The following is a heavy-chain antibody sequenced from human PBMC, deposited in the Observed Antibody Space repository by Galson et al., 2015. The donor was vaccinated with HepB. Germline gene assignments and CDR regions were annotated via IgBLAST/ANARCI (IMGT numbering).Heavy chain of an antibody. Sequence: LRLSCAASGFTFDDYAMHWVRQAPGKGLEWVSGISWNSGSIGYADSVKGRFTISRDNAKNSLYLQMNSLRAGDTALYYCAKSGEYGSGLTTGGYYVDVWGKGTTVTVSS. CDR1: GFTFDDYA. CDR3: AKSGEYGSGLTTGGYYVDV. J-gene: IGHJ6*03. V-gene: IGHV3-9*01. CDR2: ISWNSGSI. D-gene: IGHD3-10*01.